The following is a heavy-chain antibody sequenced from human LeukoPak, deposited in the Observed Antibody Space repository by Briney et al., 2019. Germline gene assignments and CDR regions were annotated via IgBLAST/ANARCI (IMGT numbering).Heavy chain of an antibody. J-gene: IGHJ6*02. D-gene: IGHD2-21*02. Sequence: GGSLRLSCAASGFASNIYAMHWVRQAPGKGLEWVALISYDGSSKYYADSVKGRFTISRDNSNNTLYLQMRTLGAEDTAVYYCARMVTEHYGMDVWGQGTTVTVSS. CDR2: ISYDGSSK. CDR3: ARMVTEHYGMDV. CDR1: GFASNIYA. V-gene: IGHV3-30*04.